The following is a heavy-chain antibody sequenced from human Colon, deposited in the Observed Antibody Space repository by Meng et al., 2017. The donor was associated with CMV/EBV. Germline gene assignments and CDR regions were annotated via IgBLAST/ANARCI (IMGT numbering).Heavy chain of an antibody. CDR3: ARGPDIGAF. D-gene: IGHD5-12*01. CDR2: INPDESEK. J-gene: IGHJ4*02. CDR1: GLTFSSYW. Sequence: GESLKISCEVSGLTFSSYWFSWVRQAPEKGLEWVANINPDESEKYYLDSVKGRFTISRDNSKNSLFLQMNSLRVEDTAVYYCARGPDIGAFWGQGTLVTVSS. V-gene: IGHV3-7*01.